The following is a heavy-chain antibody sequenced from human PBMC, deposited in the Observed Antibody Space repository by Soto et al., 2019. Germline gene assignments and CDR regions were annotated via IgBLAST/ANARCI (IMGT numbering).Heavy chain of an antibody. V-gene: IGHV1-46*01. CDR3: ARAQSVVVPAAGYYYYYGMDV. D-gene: IGHD2-2*01. J-gene: IGHJ6*02. Sequence: ASVKVSCKASGYTFTSYYMHWVRQAPGQGLEWMGIINPSGGSTSYAQKFQGRATMTRDTXTNTVYMELSSLRSEDTAVYYWARAQSVVVPAAGYYYYYGMDVWG. CDR2: INPSGGST. CDR1: GYTFTSYY.